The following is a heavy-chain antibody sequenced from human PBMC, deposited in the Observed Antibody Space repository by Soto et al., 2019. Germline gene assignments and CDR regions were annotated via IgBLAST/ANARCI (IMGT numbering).Heavy chain of an antibody. J-gene: IGHJ4*02. CDR2: MYYSVSP. D-gene: IGHD6-13*01. CDR1: GGSISSHD. CDR3: ATGAAAGRSDY. Sequence: PXATLSLACTFSGGSISSHDWSWIRQPPGQGLEWIGYMYYSVSPNYNPSLKSRVTISVDTSRNQFSLNLSFVTAADPAVHYCATGAAAGRSDYWGQRTLVTVSS. V-gene: IGHV4-59*11.